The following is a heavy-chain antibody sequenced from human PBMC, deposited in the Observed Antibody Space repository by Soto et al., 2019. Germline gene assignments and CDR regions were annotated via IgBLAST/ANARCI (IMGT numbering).Heavy chain of an antibody. Sequence: QVQLVQSGDEVRKPGSSVKVSCKASGYIFVNYGIAWVRQAPGQGLEWMGWISPYSGNTHYASKVQGRLTMTTDTATSPASTDLGGLTSDDTAVYYCAMVDNCVTPTPQDVWGQGTTVTVSS. V-gene: IGHV1-18*01. J-gene: IGHJ6*02. D-gene: IGHD5-12*01. CDR3: AMVDNCVTPTPQDV. CDR2: ISPYSGNT. CDR1: GYIFVNYG.